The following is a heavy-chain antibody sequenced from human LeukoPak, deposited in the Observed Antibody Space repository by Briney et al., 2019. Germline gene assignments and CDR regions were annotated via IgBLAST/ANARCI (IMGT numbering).Heavy chain of an antibody. CDR2: IIPIFGTA. D-gene: IGHD3-10*01. V-gene: IGHV1-69*05. CDR3: ARVPDTAYGSGHYFDY. CDR1: GGTFSSYA. Sequence: SVKVSCKASGGTFSSYAISWVRQAPGQGLEWMEGIIPIFGTANYAQKFQGRVTITTDESTSTAYMELSSLRSEDTAVYYCARVPDTAYGSGHYFDYWGQGTLVTVSS. J-gene: IGHJ4*02.